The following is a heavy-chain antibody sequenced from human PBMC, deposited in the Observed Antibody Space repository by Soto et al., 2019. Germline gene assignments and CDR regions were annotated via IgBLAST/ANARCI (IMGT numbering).Heavy chain of an antibody. V-gene: IGHV3-23*01. CDR2: ISGSGGST. CDR3: AKTEPGYSSGWYRFNWFDP. CDR1: GFTFSSYA. Sequence: EVQLLESGGGLVQPGGSLRLSCAASGFTFSSYAMSWVRQAPGKGLEWVSAISGSGGSTYYADSVKGRFTIPRDNSKNTLDLQMNSLRAEDTAVYYCAKTEPGYSSGWYRFNWFDPWGQGTLVTVSS. D-gene: IGHD6-19*01. J-gene: IGHJ5*02.